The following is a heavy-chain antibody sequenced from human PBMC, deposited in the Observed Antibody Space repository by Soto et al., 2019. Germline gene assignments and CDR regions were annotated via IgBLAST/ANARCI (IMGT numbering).Heavy chain of an antibody. CDR3: AREVLITIFGVAPFYWFDP. V-gene: IGHV4-30-4*01. CDR1: GGSISSGDYY. CDR2: IYYSGST. J-gene: IGHJ5*02. Sequence: SETLSLTCTVSGGSISSGDYYWSWIRQPPGKGLEWIGYIYYSGSTYYNPSLKSRVTISVDTSKNQFSLKLSSVTAADTAVYYCAREVLITIFGVAPFYWFDPWGQGTLVTVSS. D-gene: IGHD3-3*01.